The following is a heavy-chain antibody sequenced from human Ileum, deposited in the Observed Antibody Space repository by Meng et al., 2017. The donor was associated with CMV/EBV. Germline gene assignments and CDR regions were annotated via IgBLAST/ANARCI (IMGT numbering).Heavy chain of an antibody. CDR3: ARVLWGYYFDY. D-gene: IGHD2-21*01. CDR2: VNHSGSI. J-gene: IGHJ4*02. CDR1: GYSISSDYS. V-gene: IGHV4-4*02. Sequence: GSLRLSCAASGYSISSDYSWRWIRQSPGKGLECVGEVNHSGSINYNPSLKSRVTMSVDTSKNQFSLELRFVTAADTAVYYCARVLWGYYFDYWGQGILVTVSS.